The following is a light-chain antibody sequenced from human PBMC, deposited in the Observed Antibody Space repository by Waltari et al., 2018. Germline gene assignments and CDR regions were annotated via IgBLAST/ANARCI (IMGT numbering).Light chain of an antibody. J-gene: IGLJ1*01. Sequence: QSALTQPPSASGSPGQSVTIPCTGPTSDIGAYNFVSWYQKHPGKAPKLLIFEVSKRPSGVPDRFTGSKSGITASLTGSGLQAEDEADYYCSSYAGSDNLRVFGTGTTVTVL. CDR3: SSYAGSDNLRV. CDR2: EVS. CDR1: TSDIGAYNF. V-gene: IGLV2-8*01.